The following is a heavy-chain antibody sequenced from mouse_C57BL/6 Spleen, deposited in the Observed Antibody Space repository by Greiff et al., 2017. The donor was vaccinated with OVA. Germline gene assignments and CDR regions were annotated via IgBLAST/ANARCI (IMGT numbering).Heavy chain of an antibody. CDR1: GYTFTSYW. V-gene: IGHV1-52*01. J-gene: IGHJ1*03. CDR3: ANGITTVVATYPDWYFDV. CDR2: IYPSDSET. Sequence: VQLQQPGAELVRPGSSVKLSCKASGYTFTSYWMHWVKQRPIQGLEWIGNIYPSDSETHYNQKFKDKATLTLDKSSSTAYMQLSSLTSEDSAVYYCANGITTVVATYPDWYFDVWGTGTTVTVSS. D-gene: IGHD1-1*01.